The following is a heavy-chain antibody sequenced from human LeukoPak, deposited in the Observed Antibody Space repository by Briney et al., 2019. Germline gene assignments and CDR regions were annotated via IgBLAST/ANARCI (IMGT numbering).Heavy chain of an antibody. CDR2: IIGSSRTM. V-gene: IGHV3-48*04. D-gene: IGHD4-23*01. J-gene: IGHJ4*02. CDR1: GFTLSSYS. Sequence: GGSLRLSCAASGFTLSSYSTNWVRQAPGRGLEWVSYIIGSSRTMYYAVSVKGRFIISRDNVKKSLYLQMNRVSAEDTAVYYCARDLGLYDYGGNIDYWGQGTLVTVSS. CDR3: ARDLGLYDYGGNIDY.